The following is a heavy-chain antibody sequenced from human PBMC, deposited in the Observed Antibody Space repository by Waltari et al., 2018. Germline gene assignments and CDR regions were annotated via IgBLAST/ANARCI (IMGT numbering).Heavy chain of an antibody. CDR1: GFMFSLYN. J-gene: IGHJ4*02. CDR3: ARDHASGGDSPPY. D-gene: IGHD2-21*02. V-gene: IGHV3-21*01. Sequence: EVQLVESGGGLVKPGGSLRLSCAASGFMFSLYNMNWVRQAPGKGVEVGSFISSSGSRIYYAASVKGRFTISRDNCKSSLYLQMNSLRAEDTAMYYCARDHASGGDSPPYWGQGTLVTVSS. CDR2: ISSSGSRI.